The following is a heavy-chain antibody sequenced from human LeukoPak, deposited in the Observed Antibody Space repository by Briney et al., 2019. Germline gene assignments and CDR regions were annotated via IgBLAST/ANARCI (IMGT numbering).Heavy chain of an antibody. CDR2: ISWNSGSI. V-gene: IGHV3-9*01. Sequence: GRSLRLSCAASGFTFDDYAMHWVRQAPGKGLEWVSGISWNSGSIGYADSVKGRFTISRNNAKNSLYLQMNSLRAEDTALYYCAKVDYGSGAEYYFDYWGQGTLVTVSS. CDR3: AKVDYGSGAEYYFDY. CDR1: GFTFDDYA. J-gene: IGHJ4*02. D-gene: IGHD3-10*01.